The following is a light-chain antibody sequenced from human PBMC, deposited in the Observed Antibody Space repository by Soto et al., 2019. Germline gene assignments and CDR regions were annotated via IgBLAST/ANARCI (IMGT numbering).Light chain of an antibody. CDR3: QQYHIWLRWT. CDR1: QSIRSN. Sequence: EIVMTQCQDTVSVSPGEGATLSCMVSQSIRSNLAWYQQRPGQAPRLLMYGASTRADGIPARFTGSGSGTEFTITISCLDSEDFPVYYCQQYHIWLRWTSGQGTKVDIK. V-gene: IGKV3-15*01. J-gene: IGKJ1*01. CDR2: GAS.